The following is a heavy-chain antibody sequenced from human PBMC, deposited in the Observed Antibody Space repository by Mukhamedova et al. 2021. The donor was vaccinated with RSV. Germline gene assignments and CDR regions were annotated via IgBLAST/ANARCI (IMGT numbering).Heavy chain of an antibody. J-gene: IGHJ4*02. CDR2: MNPNSGNT. Sequence: VRQATGQGLEWMGWMNPNSGNTGYAQKFQGRVTMTRNTSISTAYMELSSLRSEDTAVYYFARGTRSYYFDSSGYFLGYWGQGTLV. CDR3: ARGTRSYYFDSSGYFLGY. V-gene: IGHV1-8*01. D-gene: IGHD3-22*01.